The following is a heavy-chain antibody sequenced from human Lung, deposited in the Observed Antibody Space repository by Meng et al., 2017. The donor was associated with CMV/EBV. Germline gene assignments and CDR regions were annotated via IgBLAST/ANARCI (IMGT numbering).Heavy chain of an antibody. CDR3: ARHVRSGSTSWGNKWFNP. D-gene: IGHD2-2*01. Sequence: GGSXRLXCKGSGYSFTSYWIGWVRQMPGKGLEWMGIIHPGDSDTRCSPSFQGQVTISADKSISTAYLQWGSLKASDTAMYYCARHVRSGSTSWGNKWFNPWXQGTLVTVSS. CDR1: GYSFTSYW. CDR2: IHPGDSDT. V-gene: IGHV5-51*01. J-gene: IGHJ5*02.